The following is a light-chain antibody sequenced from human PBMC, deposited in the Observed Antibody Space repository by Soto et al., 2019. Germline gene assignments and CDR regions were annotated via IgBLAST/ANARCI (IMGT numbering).Light chain of an antibody. CDR2: STN. V-gene: IGLV1-44*01. Sequence: QSVLTQPPSASGTPGQRVTMSCSGSSSNIGSNSVNWYQQVPGTAPKLLIYSTNQRPSVVPDRFAGSKSDTSASLAISGLQSEDEADYYCAAWDDSLNGEVVFGGGTKLTVL. J-gene: IGLJ2*01. CDR3: AAWDDSLNGEVV. CDR1: SSNIGSNS.